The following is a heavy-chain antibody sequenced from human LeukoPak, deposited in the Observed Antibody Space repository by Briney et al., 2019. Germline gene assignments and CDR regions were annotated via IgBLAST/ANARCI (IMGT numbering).Heavy chain of an antibody. V-gene: IGHV4-39*01. CDR1: GGSISSSSYY. Sequence: PSETLSLTCTVSGGSISSSSYYWGWIRQPPGKGLEWIGSIYYSGSTYYNPSLKSRVTITVDTSKNQFSLKLSSVTAADTAVYYCARRYSSGWYGWAFDIWGQGAMATVSS. J-gene: IGHJ3*02. CDR2: IYYSGST. D-gene: IGHD6-19*01. CDR3: ARRYSSGWYGWAFDI.